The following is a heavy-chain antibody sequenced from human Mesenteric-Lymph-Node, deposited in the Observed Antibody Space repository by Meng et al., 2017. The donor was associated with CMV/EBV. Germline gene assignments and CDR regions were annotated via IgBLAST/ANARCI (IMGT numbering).Heavy chain of an antibody. V-gene: IGHV4-34*01. J-gene: IGHJ4*02. CDR3: ARGSSYDILTGYFDY. Sequence: QVQLHQWCAGLLKPSGTLSVTCAGYGGSFSGYYWNWIRQSPEKGLEWIGEINHSGSTTYNPSFMSRIIISVDTSTNQISLNMSSVTAADTAVYYCARGSSYDILTGYFDYWGQGALVTVSS. D-gene: IGHD3-9*01. CDR2: INHSGST. CDR1: GGSFSGYY.